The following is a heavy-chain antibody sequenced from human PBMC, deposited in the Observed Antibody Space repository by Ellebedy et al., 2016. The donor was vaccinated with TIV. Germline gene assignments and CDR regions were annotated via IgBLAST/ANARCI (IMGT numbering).Heavy chain of an antibody. CDR1: GYTFTSYA. J-gene: IGHJ4*02. D-gene: IGHD3-16*01. CDR3: ARSPYMITFGGEDY. V-gene: IGHV1-3*01. Sequence: ASVKVSXXASGYTFTSYAMHWVRQAPGQRLEWMGWISAYNGNTNYAQKFQGRVTMTRDTSTSTVYMELSSLRSEDTAVYYCARSPYMITFGGEDYWGQGTLVTVSS. CDR2: ISAYNGNT.